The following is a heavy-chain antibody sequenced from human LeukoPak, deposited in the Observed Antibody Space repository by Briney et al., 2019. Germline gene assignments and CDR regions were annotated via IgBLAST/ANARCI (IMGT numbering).Heavy chain of an antibody. D-gene: IGHD3-22*01. J-gene: IGHJ6*02. Sequence: SVTVSCKASGGTFSSYAISWVRQAPGQGLEWMGGIIPIFGTANYAQKFQGRVTITADESTSTAYMELSSLRSEDTAVYYCARPYDSRGYTYGVDVWGQGTTVTVSS. CDR3: ARPYDSRGYTYGVDV. CDR1: GGTFSSYA. V-gene: IGHV1-69*13. CDR2: IIPIFGTA.